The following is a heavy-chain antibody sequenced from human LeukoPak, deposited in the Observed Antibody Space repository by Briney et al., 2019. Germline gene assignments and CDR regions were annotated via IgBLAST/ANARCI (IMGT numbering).Heavy chain of an antibody. CDR1: GYTLTELS. CDR2: FDPEDGET. J-gene: IGHJ4*02. V-gene: IGHV1-24*01. Sequence: VASVKVSCKVSGYTLTELSMHWVRQAPGKGLEWMGGFDPEDGETIYAQKFQGRVTMTEDTSTDTAYMGLNSLRSEDTAVYYCATDRAYTIFEGWGQGTLVTVSS. D-gene: IGHD3-3*01. CDR3: ATDRAYTIFEG.